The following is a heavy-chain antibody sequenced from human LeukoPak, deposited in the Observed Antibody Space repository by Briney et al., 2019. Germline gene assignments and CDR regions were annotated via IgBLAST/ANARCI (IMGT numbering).Heavy chain of an antibody. CDR1: GFTFTSSA. V-gene: IGHV1-58*02. D-gene: IGHD3-22*01. Sequence: SVKVSCKASGFTFTSSAMQWVRQARGQRLEWIGWIVVGSGNTNYAQKFQERVTITRDMSTSTAYMELSSLRSEDTAVYYRAAGYYYDSSGPDAFDIWGQGTMVTVSS. CDR3: AAGYYYDSSGPDAFDI. J-gene: IGHJ3*02. CDR2: IVVGSGNT.